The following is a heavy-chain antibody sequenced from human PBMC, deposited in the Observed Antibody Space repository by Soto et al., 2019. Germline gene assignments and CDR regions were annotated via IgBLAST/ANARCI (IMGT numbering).Heavy chain of an antibody. Sequence: QVQLVESGGGVVQPGRALRLSRTASALTFSSSAMHWVRQAPGKGLEWVAVMWADGSNRHYADSVKGRFNISRDNSKNTLYLQMNSLRAEDTAVYYCASPIFPWEWEVGGHWGQGTLVTVTS. D-gene: IGHD1-26*01. CDR1: ALTFSSSA. CDR3: ASPIFPWEWEVGGH. J-gene: IGHJ4*02. V-gene: IGHV3-33*01. CDR2: MWADGSNR.